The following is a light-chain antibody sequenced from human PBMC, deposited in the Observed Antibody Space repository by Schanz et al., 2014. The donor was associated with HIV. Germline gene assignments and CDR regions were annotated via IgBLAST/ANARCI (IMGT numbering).Light chain of an antibody. V-gene: IGKV3-20*01. CDR3: QQYGDLPWT. Sequence: IVLTQSPGTLSLSPGERGTLSCRASQSVSSSYLAWYQQKPGQAPRLLIYGASSRATGIPGRFSGSGSGTDFTLTISRLEPEDFAVYYCQQYGDLPWTFGQGTKVEI. CDR2: GAS. CDR1: QSVSSSY. J-gene: IGKJ1*01.